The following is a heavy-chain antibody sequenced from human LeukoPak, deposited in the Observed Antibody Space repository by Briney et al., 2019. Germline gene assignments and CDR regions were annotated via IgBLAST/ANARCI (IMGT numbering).Heavy chain of an antibody. Sequence: PSETLSLTCAVSGYSRGSGFYCGWVRQPPGKGLEWIGNMYHTGTIYYNPSLRSRLTISEDTSKSHFSLTVDSVTAADTAVYYCATGRYSGSVDYWGQGILVTVSS. J-gene: IGHJ4*02. CDR2: MYHTGTI. CDR3: ATGRYSGSVDY. V-gene: IGHV4-38-2*01. CDR1: GYSRGSGFY. D-gene: IGHD1-26*01.